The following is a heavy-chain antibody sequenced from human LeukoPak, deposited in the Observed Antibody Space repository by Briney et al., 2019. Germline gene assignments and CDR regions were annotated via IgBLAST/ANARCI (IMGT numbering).Heavy chain of an antibody. V-gene: IGHV4-34*01. Sequence: SETLSLTCAVYGGSFSGYYWSWIRQPPGKGLEWIGEINHSGSTNYNPSLKSRVTISVDTSKNQFSLKLSSVTAADTAVYYCAPGGYIGYGHAFDIWGQGTMVTVSS. CDR1: GGSFSGYY. D-gene: IGHD5-12*01. CDR3: APGGYIGYGHAFDI. J-gene: IGHJ3*02. CDR2: INHSGST.